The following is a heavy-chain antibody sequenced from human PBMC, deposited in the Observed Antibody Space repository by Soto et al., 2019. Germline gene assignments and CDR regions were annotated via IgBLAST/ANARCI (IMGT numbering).Heavy chain of an antibody. CDR2: IYDSGTT. Sequence: QVQLRESGPGLVRPSETLSLTCTVSGGSITGYYWSWIRLPPGKGLEWIGYIYDSGTTTYNAALKSRVSISAETSKNQFSLNLRSVTAEDTAIYYCARRNYDEEGYFFDFWGQGVLVTVSS. V-gene: IGHV4-4*09. CDR1: GGSITGYY. D-gene: IGHD4-17*01. CDR3: ARRNYDEEGYFFDF. J-gene: IGHJ4*02.